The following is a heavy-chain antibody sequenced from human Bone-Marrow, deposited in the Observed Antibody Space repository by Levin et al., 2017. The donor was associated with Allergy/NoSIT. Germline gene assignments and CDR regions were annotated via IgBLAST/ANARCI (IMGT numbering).Heavy chain of an antibody. CDR1: GYTFTNYW. V-gene: IGHV5-51*01. D-gene: IGHD3/OR15-3a*01. Sequence: TGGSLRLSCQGSGYTFTNYWIGWVRQTPGTGLEWMGAIYAGDSDTRYSPSFQGQVTISVDKSIATAYLQWNSLKASDTAIYYCARRGAHCSGSSCYDLGGLDHWGQGTLVTVSS. J-gene: IGHJ4*02. CDR3: ARRGAHCSGSSCYDLGGLDH. CDR2: IYAGDSDT.